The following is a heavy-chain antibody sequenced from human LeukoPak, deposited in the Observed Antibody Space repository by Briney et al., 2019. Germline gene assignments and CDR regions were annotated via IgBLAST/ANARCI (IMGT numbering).Heavy chain of an antibody. Sequence: GGSLRLSCAASGFTFSSYAMHWARQAPGKGLEWVAVISYDGSNKYYADSVKGRFTISRDNSKNTLYLQMNSLRAEDTAVYYCARGADLVVAAPTYFDYWGQGTLVTVSS. D-gene: IGHD2-15*01. CDR2: ISYDGSNK. CDR3: ARGADLVVAAPTYFDY. CDR1: GFTFSSYA. J-gene: IGHJ4*02. V-gene: IGHV3-30*04.